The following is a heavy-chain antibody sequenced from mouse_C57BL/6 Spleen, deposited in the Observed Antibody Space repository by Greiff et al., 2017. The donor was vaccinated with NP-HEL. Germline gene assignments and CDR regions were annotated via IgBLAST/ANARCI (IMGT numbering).Heavy chain of an antibody. V-gene: IGHV1-69*01. CDR1: GYTFTSYW. J-gene: IGHJ2*01. CDR2: IDPSDSYT. Sequence: VQLQQPGAELVMPGASVKLSCKASGYTFTSYWMHWVKQRPGQGLEWIGEIDPSDSYTNYNQKFKGKSTLTVDKSSSTAYMHLSSLTSEDSAVYYCALYDYDGLDYWGQGTTLTVSS. D-gene: IGHD2-4*01. CDR3: ALYDYDGLDY.